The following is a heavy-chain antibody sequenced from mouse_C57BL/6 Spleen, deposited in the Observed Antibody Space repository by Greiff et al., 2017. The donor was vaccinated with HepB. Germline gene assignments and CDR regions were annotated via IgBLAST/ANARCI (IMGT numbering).Heavy chain of an antibody. Sequence: QVQLQQPGAELVKPGASVKLSCKASGYTFTSYWMHWVKQRPGQGLEWIGMIHPNSGSTNYNEKFKSKATLTVDKSSSTAYMQLSSLTSEDSAVYYCARWGTTVVVPLDYWGQGTTLTVSS. D-gene: IGHD1-1*01. V-gene: IGHV1-64*01. CDR2: IHPNSGST. J-gene: IGHJ2*01. CDR3: ARWGTTVVVPLDY. CDR1: GYTFTSYW.